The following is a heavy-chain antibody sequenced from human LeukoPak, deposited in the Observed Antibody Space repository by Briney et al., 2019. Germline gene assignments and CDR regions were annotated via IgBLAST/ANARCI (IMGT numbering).Heavy chain of an antibody. D-gene: IGHD3-3*01. Sequence: GGSLRLSCAASGFLLSDYYMNWVRQAPGKGLEWVSAISGSGGSTYYADSVKGRFTISRDNSKNTLYLQMNSLRAEDTAVYYCAKAMGGYYDFWSGYYPDFDYWGQGTLVTVSS. CDR3: AKAMGGYYDFWSGYYPDFDY. V-gene: IGHV3-23*01. CDR1: GFLLSDYY. J-gene: IGHJ4*02. CDR2: ISGSGGST.